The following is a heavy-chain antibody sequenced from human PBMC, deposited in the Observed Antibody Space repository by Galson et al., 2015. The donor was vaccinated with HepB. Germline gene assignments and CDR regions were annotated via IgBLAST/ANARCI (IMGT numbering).Heavy chain of an antibody. CDR3: ARRGELGYYDYVWGSYRYNPEAIYYFDY. V-gene: IGHV3-30-3*01. D-gene: IGHD3-16*02. CDR1: GFTFSSYA. Sequence: AASGFTFSSYAMHWVRQAPGKGLEWVAVISYDGSNKYYADSVKGRFTISRDNSKNTLYLQMNSLRAEDTAVYYCARRGELGYYDYVWGSYRYNPEAIYYFDYWGQGTLVTVSS. J-gene: IGHJ4*02. CDR2: ISYDGSNK.